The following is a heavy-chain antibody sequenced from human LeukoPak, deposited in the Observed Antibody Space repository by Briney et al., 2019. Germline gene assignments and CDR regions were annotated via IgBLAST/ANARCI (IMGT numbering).Heavy chain of an antibody. CDR1: GGSIRSSNW. D-gene: IGHD3-22*01. J-gene: IGHJ4*02. V-gene: IGHV4-4*02. CDR2: IYHSGTT. CDR3: ARGPDFYDSSGYYPI. Sequence: PSGTLSLTCAVSGGSIRSSNWWSWVRQPPGKGLEWIGEIYHSGTTNYNPSLKSRVTISVDKSKNQLSLQLNSVTAADTAVYYCARGPDFYDSSGYYPIWGQGTLVTVSS.